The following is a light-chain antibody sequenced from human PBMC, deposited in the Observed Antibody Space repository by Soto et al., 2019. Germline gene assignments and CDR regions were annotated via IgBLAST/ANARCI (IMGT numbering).Light chain of an antibody. Sequence: EIVLTQSPGTLSLSPGERATLSCRASQSVSSSYLAWYQQKPGQAPRLLIYGASSRATGIPDSFSGSGSGTDFTLTISRLVPEDFAVYYCQHYGSSLWTVGQGTKVDIK. CDR3: QHYGSSLWT. CDR2: GAS. CDR1: QSVSSSY. J-gene: IGKJ1*01. V-gene: IGKV3-20*01.